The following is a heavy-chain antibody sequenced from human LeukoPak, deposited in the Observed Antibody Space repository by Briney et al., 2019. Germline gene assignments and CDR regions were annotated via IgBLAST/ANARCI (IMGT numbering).Heavy chain of an antibody. J-gene: IGHJ4*02. Sequence: SVKVSCKASGGTFSSYAISWVRQAPGQGLEWMGGIIPTFGTANYAQKFQGRVTITADESTSTAYMELSSLRSEDTAVYYCARGEDEEQQLSPFDYWGQGTLVTVSS. CDR2: IIPTFGTA. V-gene: IGHV1-69*13. D-gene: IGHD6-13*01. CDR3: ARGEDEEQQLSPFDY. CDR1: GGTFSSYA.